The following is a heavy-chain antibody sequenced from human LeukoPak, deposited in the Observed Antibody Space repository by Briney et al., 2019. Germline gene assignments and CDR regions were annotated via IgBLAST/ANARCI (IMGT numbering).Heavy chain of an antibody. CDR2: ISAYNGNT. Sequence: ASVKVSCKASGYTFTSYGISWVRQAPGQGLEWMGWISAYNGNTNYAQKLQGRVTMTTDTSTSTAYMELRSLRSDDTAVYYCARDPMVRGVLFYYYYMDVWGKGTTVTISS. D-gene: IGHD3-10*01. CDR1: GYTFTSYG. V-gene: IGHV1-18*01. J-gene: IGHJ6*03. CDR3: ARDPMVRGVLFYYYYMDV.